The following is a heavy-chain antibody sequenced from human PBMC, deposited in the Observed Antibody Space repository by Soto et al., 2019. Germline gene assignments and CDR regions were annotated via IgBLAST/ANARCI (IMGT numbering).Heavy chain of an antibody. CDR3: ARGIGYSAQDF. Sequence: GGALGPSCEASGFTFSNYWMQWVRQASGKGLVWVSRISADWSSTNYADYVKGRFTISRDNAKNTLYLQMDSLRVEDTAVYYCARGIGYSAQDFWGQGTLVTVSS. CDR1: GFTFSNYW. V-gene: IGHV3-74*01. D-gene: IGHD1-1*01. CDR2: ISADWSST. J-gene: IGHJ4*02.